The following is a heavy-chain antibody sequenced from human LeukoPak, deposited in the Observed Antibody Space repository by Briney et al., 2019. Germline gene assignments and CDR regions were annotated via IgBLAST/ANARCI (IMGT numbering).Heavy chain of an antibody. CDR2: INHSGST. CDR3: ASGGSYWINHYYGMDV. J-gene: IGHJ6*02. Sequence: SETLSLTCAVYGGSFSGYYWSWIRQPPGKGLEWIGEINHSGSTNYNPSLKSRVTISVDTSKNQYSLKLSSVTAADTAVYYSASGGSYWINHYYGMDVWGQGTTVTVSS. D-gene: IGHD1-26*01. V-gene: IGHV4-34*01. CDR1: GGSFSGYY.